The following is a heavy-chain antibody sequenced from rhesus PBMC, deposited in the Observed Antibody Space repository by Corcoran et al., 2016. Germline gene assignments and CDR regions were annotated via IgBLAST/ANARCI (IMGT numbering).Heavy chain of an antibody. D-gene: IGHD4-29*01. CDR1: GASISSYW. CDR2: INGNSVST. CDR3: ARGGGSSYAPFDY. V-gene: IGHV4-80*01. J-gene: IGHJ4*01. Sequence: QVQLQESGPGLVKPSETLSLTCAVPGASISSYWWSLIRQPPGKGLEWMGEINGNSVSTYYNPSLKSRVTISKDASKNQFSLKLSSVTAADTAVYYCARGGGSSYAPFDYWGQGVLVTVSS.